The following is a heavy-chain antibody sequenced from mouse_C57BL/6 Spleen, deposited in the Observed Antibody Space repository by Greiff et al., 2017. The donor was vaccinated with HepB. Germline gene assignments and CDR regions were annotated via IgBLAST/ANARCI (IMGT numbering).Heavy chain of an antibody. CDR1: GYTFTDYE. D-gene: IGHD3-2*02. CDR2: IDPETGGT. V-gene: IGHV1-15*01. J-gene: IGHJ2*01. CDR3: TGAAQALFDY. Sequence: VQLKESGAELVRPGASVTLSCKASGYTFTDYEMHWVKQTPVHGLEWIGAIDPETGGTAYNQKFKGKAILTADKSSSTAYMELRSLTSEDSAVYYCTGAAQALFDYWGQGTTLTVSS.